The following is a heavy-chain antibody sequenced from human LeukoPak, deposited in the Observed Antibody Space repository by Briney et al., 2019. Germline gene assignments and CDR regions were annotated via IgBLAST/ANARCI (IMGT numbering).Heavy chain of an antibody. J-gene: IGHJ6*03. CDR3: ARHEASVGPLLYYYYYMDG. D-gene: IGHD4-23*01. CDR1: GGSISSSSYY. CDR2: IYYCGST. V-gene: IGHV4-39*01. Sequence: SETLSLTCTVSGGSISSSSYYWGRIRQPPGKGPECIGSIYYCGSTYYNPSLKSRVAISVGTSKNQFSLKLSSVTAADTAVYYCARHEASVGPLLYYYYYMDGWGKGTTVTVSS.